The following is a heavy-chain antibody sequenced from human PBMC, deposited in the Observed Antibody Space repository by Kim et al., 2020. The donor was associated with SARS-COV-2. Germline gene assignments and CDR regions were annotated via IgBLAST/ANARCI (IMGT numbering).Heavy chain of an antibody. Sequence: GGSLRLSCATSGFNFGEYAINWVRQAPGKGLEWVGFIRGKSYGGTADYAASVKGRFFISRDDSKGTAYLQLTSLKSEDTALYFCTRSTHLRIFGEAFGFDYWGQGTLVTVSP. V-gene: IGHV3-49*04. CDR3: TRSTHLRIFGEAFGFDY. CDR1: GFNFGEYA. J-gene: IGHJ4*02. D-gene: IGHD3-3*01. CDR2: IRGKSYGGTA.